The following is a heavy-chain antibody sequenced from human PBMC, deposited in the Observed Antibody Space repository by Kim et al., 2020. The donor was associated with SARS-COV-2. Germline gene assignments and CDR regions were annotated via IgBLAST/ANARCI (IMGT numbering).Heavy chain of an antibody. D-gene: IGHD2-15*01. J-gene: IGHJ4*02. V-gene: IGHV3-33*01. CDR3: AREQILEYYFDY. Sequence: YYADSVKGRFTISRDNSKNPLYLQMNSLRAEDTAVYYCAREQILEYYFDYWGQGTLVTVSS.